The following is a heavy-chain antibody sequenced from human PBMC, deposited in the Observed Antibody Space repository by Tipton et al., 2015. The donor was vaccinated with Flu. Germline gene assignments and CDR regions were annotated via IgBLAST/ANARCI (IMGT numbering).Heavy chain of an antibody. Sequence: VQLVQSGAEVKKPGESLKISCKGSGYSFSNYWIGWVRQLSGKGLEWMGIIYPGDSETRYSPAFQGQVTISADKSISTAYVQWSSLKASDTATYYRARQDCSSGTCYIDSWGQGTLITVSS. CDR2: IYPGDSET. D-gene: IGHD2-2*02. V-gene: IGHV5-51*01. CDR1: GYSFSNYW. J-gene: IGHJ4*02. CDR3: ARQDCSSGTCYIDS.